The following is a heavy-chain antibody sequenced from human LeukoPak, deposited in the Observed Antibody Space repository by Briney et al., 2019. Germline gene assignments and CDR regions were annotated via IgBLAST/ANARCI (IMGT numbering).Heavy chain of an antibody. CDR1: GFTFSSYS. V-gene: IGHV3-21*01. Sequence: PGGSLRLSCAASGFTFSSYSMNWVRQAPGKGLEWVSSISSSSSYIYYADSMKGRFTISRDNAKNSLYLQMNSLRAEDTAVYYCARGGSSAAGHDYWGQGTLVTVSS. D-gene: IGHD6-13*01. J-gene: IGHJ4*02. CDR3: ARGGSSAAGHDY. CDR2: ISSSSSYI.